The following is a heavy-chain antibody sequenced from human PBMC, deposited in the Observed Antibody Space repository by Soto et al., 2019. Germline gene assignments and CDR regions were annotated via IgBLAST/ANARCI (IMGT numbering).Heavy chain of an antibody. D-gene: IGHD4-17*01. V-gene: IGHV4-31*03. CDR2: IYYSGST. J-gene: IGHJ4*02. CDR3: ARSSQSTVTTFGY. CDR1: GGSISSGGYY. Sequence: QVQLQESGPGLVKPSQTLSLTCTVSGGSISSGGYYWSWIRQHPGKGLEWIGYIYYSGSTYYNPSPKVRVTISVDTSKNQFSLKLSSLTAADTAVYYCARSSQSTVTTFGYWGQGTLVTVSS.